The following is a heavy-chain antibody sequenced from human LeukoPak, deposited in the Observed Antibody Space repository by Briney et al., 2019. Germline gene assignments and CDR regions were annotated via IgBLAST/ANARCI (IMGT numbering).Heavy chain of an antibody. CDR2: IIPIFGTA. CDR1: GYTFTSYY. D-gene: IGHD3-22*01. Sequence: SVRVSCKASGYTFTSYYMHWVRQAPGQGLEWMGGIIPIFGTANYAQKFQGRVTITADESTSTAYMELSSLRSEDTAVYYCASRRYDSSYFDYWGQGTLVTVSS. J-gene: IGHJ4*02. CDR3: ASRRYDSSYFDY. V-gene: IGHV1-69*13.